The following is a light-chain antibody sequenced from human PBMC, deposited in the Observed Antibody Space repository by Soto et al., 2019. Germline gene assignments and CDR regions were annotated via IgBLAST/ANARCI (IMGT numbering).Light chain of an antibody. CDR2: EVN. J-gene: IGLJ3*02. CDR1: SSDVGTYNY. Sequence: QSVLTQPPSASGSPGQSVAISCTGTSSDVGTYNYVSWYQQHPGKVPKLMIYEVNKRPSGVPDRFSGSKSGNTASLTVSGLQAEDEADYYCASFAASPVFGGGTKLTVL. V-gene: IGLV2-8*01. CDR3: ASFAASPV.